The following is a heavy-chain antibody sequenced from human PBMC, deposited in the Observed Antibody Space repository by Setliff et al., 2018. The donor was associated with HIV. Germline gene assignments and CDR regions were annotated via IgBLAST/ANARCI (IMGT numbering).Heavy chain of an antibody. CDR1: GGTFSSHA. CDR2: IIPIFGTA. J-gene: IGHJ4*02. CDR3: AKDRYYDSSGSPFDY. Sequence: VASVKVSCKASGGTFSSHAISWVRQAPGQGLEWMGGIIPIFGTANYAQKFQGRVTITADESTSTAYMELSSLRSEDTAVYYCAKDRYYDSSGSPFDYWGQGTLVTVSS. V-gene: IGHV1-69*13. D-gene: IGHD3-22*01.